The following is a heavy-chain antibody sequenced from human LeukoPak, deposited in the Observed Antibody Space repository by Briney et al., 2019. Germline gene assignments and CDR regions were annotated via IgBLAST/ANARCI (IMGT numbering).Heavy chain of an antibody. CDR2: SNAGNGNT. V-gene: IGHV1-3*02. CDR3: AGIASSGWLDAFDI. J-gene: IGHJ3*02. D-gene: IGHD6-19*01. CDR1: GYTFTSYP. Sequence: ASVKVPCKASGYTFTSYPMHWVRQAPGQRLEWMGWSNAGNGNTKYSQEFQGRVTVTRDTSASTAYMELSSLRSEDMAVYYCAGIASSGWLDAFDIWGQGTMVTVSS.